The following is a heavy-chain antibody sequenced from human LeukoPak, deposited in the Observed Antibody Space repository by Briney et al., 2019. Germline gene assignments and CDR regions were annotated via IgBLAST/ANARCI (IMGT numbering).Heavy chain of an antibody. V-gene: IGHV3-74*01. CDR1: GFTISTYW. D-gene: IGHD5-18*01. CDR2: ISSDGNTS. CDR3: APEGGYSYDY. J-gene: IGHJ4*02. Sequence: GGSLRLSCAASGFTISTYWMHWVRQAPGKGLVWVARISSDGNTSRYADFVEGRFAISRDNAKNTLYLQMNSLRAEDTAVYYCAPEGGYSYDYWGQGTLVTVSS.